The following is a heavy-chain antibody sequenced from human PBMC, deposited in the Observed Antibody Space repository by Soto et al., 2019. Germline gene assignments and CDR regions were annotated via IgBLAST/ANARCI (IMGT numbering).Heavy chain of an antibody. D-gene: IGHD6-6*01. CDR2: ISSSRSYI. CDR1: GFTFSSYT. J-gene: IGHJ6*02. V-gene: IGHV3-21*01. Sequence: GGSLRLSCAASGFTFSSYTLNWVRQAPGKGLEWVSSISSSRSYIHYADSVEGRFTISRDNAKNSLYLQMNSLRAEDTAVYYCARAKQLVGMDVWGQGTTVTVSS. CDR3: ARAKQLVGMDV.